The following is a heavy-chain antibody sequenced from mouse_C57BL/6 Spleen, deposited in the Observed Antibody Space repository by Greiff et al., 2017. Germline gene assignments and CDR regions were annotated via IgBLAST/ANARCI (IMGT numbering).Heavy chain of an antibody. V-gene: IGHV5-9*01. D-gene: IGHD2-3*01. CDR3: ARLSIASSGDFDG. CDR1: GFTFSSYT. J-gene: IGHJ1*03. CDR2: ISGGGGNT. Sequence: EVKRMESGGGLVKPGGSLKLSCAASGFTFSSYTMSWVRQTPEKRLEWVATISGGGGNTYYPDSVKGRFTISRDNAKNTLYLQMSSLRSEDTALYYCARLSIASSGDFDGWGTGTTVTVSS.